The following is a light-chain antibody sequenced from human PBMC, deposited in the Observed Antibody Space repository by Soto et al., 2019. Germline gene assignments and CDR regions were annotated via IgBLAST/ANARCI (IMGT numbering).Light chain of an antibody. CDR3: NSYTTSTTYV. CDR2: GVN. CDR1: GSDIGRYNY. V-gene: IGLV2-14*03. J-gene: IGLJ1*01. Sequence: QSALTQPASVSGSPGQSITISCAGTGSDIGRYNYVSWYQQHPGKAPKLIIYGVNYRPSGISNRFSGSKSGSTASLTISGLLPEDEADYYCNSYTTSTTYVFGTGTKLTVL.